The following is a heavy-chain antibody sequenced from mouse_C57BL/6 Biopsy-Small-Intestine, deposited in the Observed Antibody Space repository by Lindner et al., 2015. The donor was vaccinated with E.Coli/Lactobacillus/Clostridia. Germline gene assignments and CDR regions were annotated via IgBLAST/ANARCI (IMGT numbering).Heavy chain of an antibody. D-gene: IGHD2-4*01. CDR1: GYAFGSSW. J-gene: IGHJ4*01. CDR2: IYPGDGDT. Sequence: VQLQESGPELVKPGASVKISCKASGYAFGSSWMNWVKQRPGKGLEWIGRIYPGDGDTNYNGKFKGKATLTADKSSSTAYMQLNSLTSEDSAVYFCAEIYYDYDDEGDYWGQGTSVTVSS. CDR3: AEIYYDYDDEGDY. V-gene: IGHV1-82*01.